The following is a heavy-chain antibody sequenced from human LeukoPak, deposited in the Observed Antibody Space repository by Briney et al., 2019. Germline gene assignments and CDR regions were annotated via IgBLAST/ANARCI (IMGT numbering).Heavy chain of an antibody. CDR3: ARTNYYDSSGYYFDY. CDR2: IIPIFGTA. Sequence: GASVKVSCKASGGTFSSYAISWVRQAPRQGLEWMGGIIPIFGTANYAQKFQGRVTITADESTSTAYMELSSLRSEDTAVYYCARTNYYDSSGYYFDYWGRGTLVTVSS. D-gene: IGHD3-22*01. CDR1: GGTFSSYA. J-gene: IGHJ4*02. V-gene: IGHV1-69*13.